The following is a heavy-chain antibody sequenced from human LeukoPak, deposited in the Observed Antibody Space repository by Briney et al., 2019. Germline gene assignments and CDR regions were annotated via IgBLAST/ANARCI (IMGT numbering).Heavy chain of an antibody. CDR1: GYTFTDYY. CDR3: ARVGPPDASGMDG. J-gene: IGHJ6*02. CDR2: INPNSGGT. V-gene: IGHV1-2*06. Sequence: EASVKVSCKASGYTFTDYYMHWVRQAPGQGLEWMGRINPNSGGTNYAQKFQGRVTMTRDTSISTAYMELSRLRSDDTAVYYCARVGPPDASGMDGWGQGTTVTVSS. D-gene: IGHD2-2*01.